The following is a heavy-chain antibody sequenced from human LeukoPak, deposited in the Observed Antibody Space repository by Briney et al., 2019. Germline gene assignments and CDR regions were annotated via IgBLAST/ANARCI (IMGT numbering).Heavy chain of an antibody. D-gene: IGHD5-18*01. CDR2: MNPNSGNT. J-gene: IGHJ6*03. CDR3: ARGGTWIQLSPYYYMDV. CDR1: GYTFTSYD. V-gene: IGHV1-8*03. Sequence: ASVKVSCKASGYTFTSYDINWVRQATGQGLEWMGWMNPNSGNTGYAQKFQGRVTITRNTSISTAYMELSSLRSEDTAVYYCARGGTWIQLSPYYYMDVWGKGTTVTVSS.